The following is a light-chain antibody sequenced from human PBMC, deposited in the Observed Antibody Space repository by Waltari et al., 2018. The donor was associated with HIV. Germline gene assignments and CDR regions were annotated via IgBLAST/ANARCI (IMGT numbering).Light chain of an antibody. J-gene: IGKJ5*01. CDR2: GAS. V-gene: IGKV3-20*01. Sequence: EIVLTQSPGTLSLSPGERAALSCRASQSVSGSYLAWYQQKPGQAPRLLIYGASSRATGIPDRLGGSGSGTDFTITISRMEPEDFAVYYCQQYGSSCTFGQGTRLEIK. CDR3: QQYGSSCT. CDR1: QSVSGSY.